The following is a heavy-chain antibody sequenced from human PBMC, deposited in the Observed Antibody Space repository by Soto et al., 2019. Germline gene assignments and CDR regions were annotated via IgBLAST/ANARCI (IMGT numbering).Heavy chain of an antibody. J-gene: IGHJ4*02. CDR2: INSDGNRT. V-gene: IGHV3-74*01. Sequence: EVQLVESGGGLVQPGGSLRLSCAASGFTFSTFWMHWVRQVPGKGPVWVSRINSDGNRTSYADSVKGRFTISRDNAKNTLYLQMNSLRAEDTAVYYCVRGRTHFDYWGQGTLATVSS. CDR3: VRGRTHFDY. CDR1: GFTFSTFW.